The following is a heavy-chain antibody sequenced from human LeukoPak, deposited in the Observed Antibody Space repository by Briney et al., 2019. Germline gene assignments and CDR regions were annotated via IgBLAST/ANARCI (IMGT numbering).Heavy chain of an antibody. V-gene: IGHV1-2*02. D-gene: IGHD5-18*01. J-gene: IGHJ4*02. CDR3: ARDEMVRYSSGRFDY. Sequence: ASVKVSCKASGYTFTGYYMHWVRQAPGQGLEWMGWINPNSGGTNYAQKLQGRVTMTTDTSTSTAYMELRSLRSDDTAVYYCARDEMVRYSSGRFDYWGQGTLVTVSS. CDR1: GYTFTGYY. CDR2: INPNSGGT.